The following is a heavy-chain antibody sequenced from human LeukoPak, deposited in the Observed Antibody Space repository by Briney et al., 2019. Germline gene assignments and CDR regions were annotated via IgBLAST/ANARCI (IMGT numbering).Heavy chain of an antibody. D-gene: IGHD4-11*01. CDR3: ARGRTTETTFYYYYHGMDV. Sequence: SETLSLTCAVYGGSFSGYYWNWIRQPPGKGLEWIGEINHSGSTNYNPSLKSRVTISVDTSKNQFSLKLNSVTAADTAVYYCARGRTTETTFYYYYHGMDVWGRGTTVNVSS. V-gene: IGHV4-34*01. CDR1: GGSFSGYY. J-gene: IGHJ6*02. CDR2: INHSGST.